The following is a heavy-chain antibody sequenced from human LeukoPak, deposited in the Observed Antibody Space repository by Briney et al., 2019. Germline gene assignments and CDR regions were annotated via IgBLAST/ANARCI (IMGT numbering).Heavy chain of an antibody. V-gene: IGHV1-8*01. CDR2: MNPYSGNT. CDR3: ATAVDYGSGSYSA. D-gene: IGHD3-10*01. CDR1: GYTYTSYD. J-gene: IGHJ4*02. Sequence: GASVKLSCKASGYTYTSYDINWVRQATGQRLGWLGWMNPYSGNTGCAQKFQGRVTMTRNTSKSTAYMELSSLRSEDTAVYYCATAVDYGSGSYSAWGQGTLVTVSS.